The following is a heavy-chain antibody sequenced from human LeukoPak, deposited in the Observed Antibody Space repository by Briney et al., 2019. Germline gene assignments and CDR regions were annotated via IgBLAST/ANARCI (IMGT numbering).Heavy chain of an antibody. V-gene: IGHV1-69*05. J-gene: IGHJ3*02. Sequence: ASVKVSCKASGGTFSSYAISWVRQAPGQGLEWMGGIIPIFGTANYAQKFQGRVTITTDESTSTAYMELSSLRSEDTAVYYCASRTSYYYDSSGSIAAALDIWGQGTMVTVSS. CDR3: ASRTSYYYDSSGSIAAALDI. D-gene: IGHD3-22*01. CDR2: IIPIFGTA. CDR1: GGTFSSYA.